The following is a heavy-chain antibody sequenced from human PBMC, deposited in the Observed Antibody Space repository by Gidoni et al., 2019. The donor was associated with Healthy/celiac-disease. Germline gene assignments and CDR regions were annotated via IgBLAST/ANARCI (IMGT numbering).Heavy chain of an antibody. CDR2: ISSSSSYT. D-gene: IGHD6-6*01. CDR1: GFTFSDYY. V-gene: IGHV3-11*06. J-gene: IGHJ4*02. CDR3: ARDISSIAARRQDY. Sequence: QVQLVESGGGLVTPGGSLRLSCAASGFTFSDYYMSWIRQAPGKGLEWVSYISSSSSYTNYADSVKGRFTISRDNAKNSLYLQMNSLRAEDTAVYYCARDISSIAARRQDYWGQGTLVTVSS.